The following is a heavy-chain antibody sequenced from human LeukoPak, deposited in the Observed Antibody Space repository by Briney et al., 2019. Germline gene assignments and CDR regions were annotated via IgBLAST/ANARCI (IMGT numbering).Heavy chain of an antibody. CDR3: AGRDTSVGAFDI. V-gene: IGHV1-18*01. Sequence: ASVKVSCKASGYTFTSYGISWVRQAPGQGLEWMGWISAYNGNTNYAQKLQGRVTMTTDTSTSTAYMELRSLRSDDTAVYYCAGRDTSVGAFDIWGQGTMVTVSS. J-gene: IGHJ3*02. D-gene: IGHD4-23*01. CDR2: ISAYNGNT. CDR1: GYTFTSYG.